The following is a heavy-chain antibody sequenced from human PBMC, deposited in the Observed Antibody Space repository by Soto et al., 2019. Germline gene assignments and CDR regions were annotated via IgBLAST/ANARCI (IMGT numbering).Heavy chain of an antibody. CDR1: GGSISSYY. CDR2: TYYSGST. D-gene: IGHD3-9*01. J-gene: IGHJ4*02. V-gene: IGHV4-59*01. CDR3: ARVKGVTYYDILTGPSYFDY. Sequence: SETLSLTCTVSGGSISSYYWSWIRQPPGKGLEWIGYTYYSGSTDYNPSLKSRVTISIDTSKDQFSLKLSSVTAADTAVYYCARVKGVTYYDILTGPSYFDYWGQGTLVTVS.